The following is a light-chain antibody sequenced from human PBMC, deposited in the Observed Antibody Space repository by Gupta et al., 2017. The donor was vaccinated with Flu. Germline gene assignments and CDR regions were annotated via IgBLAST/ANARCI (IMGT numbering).Light chain of an antibody. V-gene: IGLV1-44*01. CDR3: SSWDDSLSGRV. J-gene: IGLJ3*02. Sequence: SNIETNRVSWYQQFPGTAPKLLIHSDDQRPSGVPDRLSGSKSGTSASLAISGLRSEDDSAYFCSSWDDSLSGRVFGGGTKLAVL. CDR2: SDD. CDR1: SNIETNR.